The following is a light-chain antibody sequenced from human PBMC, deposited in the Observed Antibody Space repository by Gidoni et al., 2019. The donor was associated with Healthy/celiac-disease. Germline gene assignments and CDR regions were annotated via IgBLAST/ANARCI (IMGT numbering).Light chain of an antibody. J-gene: IGKJ4*01. CDR1: QSSSSY. V-gene: IGKV1-39*01. CDR2: AAS. CDR3: QQSYSTPLT. Sequence: DNQMTQSPSSLSASVGDRVTITCRASQSSSSYLNWYQQKPGKAPKLLIYAASSLQSGVPSRFSGSGSGTDFTLTISSLQPEDFATYYCQQSYSTPLTFGGGTKVEIK.